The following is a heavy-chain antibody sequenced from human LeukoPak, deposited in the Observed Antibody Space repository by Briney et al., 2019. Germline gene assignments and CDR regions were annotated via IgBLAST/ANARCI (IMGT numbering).Heavy chain of an antibody. CDR1: GYTFTSYG. V-gene: IGHV1-18*01. CDR2: ISAYNGNT. CDR3: ARAGWYYYGSGSSCYFDY. D-gene: IGHD3-10*01. Sequence: GASVKVSCKASGYTFTSYGISWVRQAPGQGLEWMGWISAYNGNTNYAQKLQGRVTMTTDTSTSTAYMELRSLRSDDTAVYYYARAGWYYYGSGSSCYFDYWGQGTLVTVSS. J-gene: IGHJ4*02.